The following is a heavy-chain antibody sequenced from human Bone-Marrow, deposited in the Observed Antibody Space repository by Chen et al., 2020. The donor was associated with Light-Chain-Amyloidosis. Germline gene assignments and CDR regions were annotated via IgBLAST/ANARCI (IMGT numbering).Heavy chain of an antibody. D-gene: IGHD2-8*01. CDR3: ARGSVVYGFDY. J-gene: IGHJ4*02. CDR1: GGFINNYY. Sequence: QVQLQESGPGLVKPSETLYLTCTVSGGFINNYYWSWIRQPTGKGLQLRRRVHTIGSSNYNPSLRSRVTMSVDTSKKNFFLNLTAVTAADTAVYYCARGSVVYGFDYWGQGILVTVSS. V-gene: IGHV4-4*07. CDR2: VHTIGSS.